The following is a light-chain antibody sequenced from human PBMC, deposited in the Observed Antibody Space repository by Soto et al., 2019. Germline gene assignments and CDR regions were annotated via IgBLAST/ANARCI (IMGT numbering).Light chain of an antibody. Sequence: QSALTQPPSASGSPGQSVTISCTGTSSDVGGYNYVSWYQQYPGRAPKLMIYEVTKRPSGVPDRFSGSKSANTASLTVSGLQAEDEADYYCGSYAASNNFYFVFGGGTKLTVL. V-gene: IGLV2-8*01. J-gene: IGLJ3*02. CDR2: EVT. CDR3: GSYAASNNFYFV. CDR1: SSDVGGYNY.